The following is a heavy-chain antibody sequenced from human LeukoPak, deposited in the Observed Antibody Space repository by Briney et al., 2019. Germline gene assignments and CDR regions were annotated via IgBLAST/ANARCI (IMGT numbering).Heavy chain of an antibody. CDR1: RFTFSSYS. CDR2: ISSSSSYI. Sequence: GGSLRLSCAASRFTFSSYSMNWVRQAPGKGLEWVSSISSSSSYIYYADSVKGRFTISRDNAKNSLYLQVNSLRAEDTAVYYCARRLESSMEEVYWGQGTLVTVSS. D-gene: IGHD5-24*01. V-gene: IGHV3-21*01. CDR3: ARRLESSMEEVY. J-gene: IGHJ4*02.